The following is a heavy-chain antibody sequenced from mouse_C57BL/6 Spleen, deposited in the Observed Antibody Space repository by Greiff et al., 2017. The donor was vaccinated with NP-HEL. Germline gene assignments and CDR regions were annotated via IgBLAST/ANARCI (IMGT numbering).Heavy chain of an antibody. J-gene: IGHJ2*01. CDR2: ISSGSSTI. CDR3: ARAGSSLWYYFDY. Sequence: EVKLVESGGGLVKPGGSLKLSCAASGFTFSDYGMHWVRQAPEKGLEWVAYISSGSSTIYYADTVKGRFTISRDNAKNTLFLQMTILRSEDTAMYYGARAGSSLWYYFDYWGQGTTLTVSS. CDR1: GFTFSDYG. D-gene: IGHD1-1*01. V-gene: IGHV5-17*01.